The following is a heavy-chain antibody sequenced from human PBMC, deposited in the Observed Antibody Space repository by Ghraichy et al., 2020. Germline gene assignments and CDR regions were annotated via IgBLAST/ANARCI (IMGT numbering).Heavy chain of an antibody. J-gene: IGHJ6*02. Sequence: GGSLRLSCAASGFTFSSYGMHWVRQAPGKGLEWVAVIWYDGSNRYYADSVKGRFTISRDNSKDTLNLQMNSLRAEDTAVYYCAKDRNNVLTGYSVGRTSYYYYYGMDVWGQGTTVTVSS. CDR1: GFTFSSYG. D-gene: IGHD3-9*01. CDR3: AKDRNNVLTGYSVGRTSYYYYYGMDV. V-gene: IGHV3-33*06. CDR2: IWYDGSNR.